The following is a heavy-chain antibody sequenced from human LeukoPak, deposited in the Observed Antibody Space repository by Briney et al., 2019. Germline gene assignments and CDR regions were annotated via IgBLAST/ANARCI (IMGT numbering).Heavy chain of an antibody. CDR2: ISYDGVNK. J-gene: IGHJ4*02. D-gene: IGHD2-2*01. CDR1: GFTFSSNG. Sequence: GGSLRLSCEASGFTFSSNGVHWVRQAPGKGLEWVALISYDGVNKFYAGSVRGRFIISRDNSKNALYLQMNSLRVEDTAVYYCAKDYATRWALDYWGPGTLVTVSS. V-gene: IGHV3-30*18. CDR3: AKDYATRWALDY.